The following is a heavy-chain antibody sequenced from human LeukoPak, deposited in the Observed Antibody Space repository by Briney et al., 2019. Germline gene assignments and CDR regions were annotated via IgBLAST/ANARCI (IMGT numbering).Heavy chain of an antibody. Sequence: PGGSLRLSCEASGLTFRTNDFHWVRQAPGKGLEWVSGVGTVGDIYYADSVRGRFTLSREDAKNSLFLQMNSLRVEDTAVYYCTRGHYLGFEPWGQGVLVTVS. CDR1: GLTFRTND. V-gene: IGHV3-13*01. J-gene: IGHJ5*02. CDR2: VGTVGDI. D-gene: IGHD2/OR15-2a*01. CDR3: TRGHYLGFEP.